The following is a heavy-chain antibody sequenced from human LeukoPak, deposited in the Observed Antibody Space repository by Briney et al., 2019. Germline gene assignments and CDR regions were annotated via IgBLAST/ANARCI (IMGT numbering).Heavy chain of an antibody. CDR1: GGSISSSSYY. J-gene: IGHJ5*02. V-gene: IGHV4-39*01. Sequence: SETLSLTCTVSGGSISSSSYYWGWIRQPPGKGLEWIGSIYYSGSTYYNPSLKSRVTISVDTSKNQFSLKLSSVTAADTAVYYCARLRSVWFDPWGQGTLVTVSS. CDR2: IYYSGST. CDR3: ARLRSVWFDP.